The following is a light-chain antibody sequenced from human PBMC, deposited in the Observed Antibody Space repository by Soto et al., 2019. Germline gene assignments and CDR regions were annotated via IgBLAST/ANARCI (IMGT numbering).Light chain of an antibody. J-gene: IGLJ2*01. Sequence: QSVLTQSPSASASLGASVKLTCTLSSGHSSYAIAWHQQQPEKGPRYLMKINSDGSHSKGDGIPDRFSGSSSGAERYLTISRLQSEDEADYYCQTWVSGIEVFGGGTKVTVL. CDR1: SGHSSYA. CDR3: QTWVSGIEV. CDR2: INSDGSH. V-gene: IGLV4-69*01.